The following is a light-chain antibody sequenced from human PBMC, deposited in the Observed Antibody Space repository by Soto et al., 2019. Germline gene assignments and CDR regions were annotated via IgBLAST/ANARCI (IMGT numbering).Light chain of an antibody. J-gene: IGKJ1*01. V-gene: IGKV3-20*01. Sequence: EIVLTQSPGTLSLSPGERATLSCRSSQSVSSSYLAWYQQKPGQAPRLLIYGASSGATGIPDRFSGSGSGTDFTLTISSLQPEDFATYYCQQSYFSWKFGQGTKVDIK. CDR2: GAS. CDR1: QSVSSSY. CDR3: QQSYFSWK.